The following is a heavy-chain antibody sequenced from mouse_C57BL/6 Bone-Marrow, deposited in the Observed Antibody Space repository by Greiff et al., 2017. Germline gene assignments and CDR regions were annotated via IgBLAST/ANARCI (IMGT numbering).Heavy chain of an antibody. CDR3: ARNNWPYFDY. V-gene: IGHV1-59*01. J-gene: IGHJ2*01. Sequence: QVQLQQPGAELVRPGTSVKLSCKASGYTFTSYWMHWVKQRPGQGLEWIGVIDPSDSYTNYNQKFKGKATLTVDTSSSTAYMQLSSLTSEDSAVYYCARNNWPYFDYRGQGTTRTVSS. D-gene: IGHD4-1*01. CDR2: IDPSDSYT. CDR1: GYTFTSYW.